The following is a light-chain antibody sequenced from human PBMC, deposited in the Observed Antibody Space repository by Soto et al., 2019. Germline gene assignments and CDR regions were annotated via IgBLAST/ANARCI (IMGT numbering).Light chain of an antibody. CDR2: AAS. CDR3: QQANSFPVT. CDR1: QGIDTS. Sequence: ILLTQSPSSLSSSVGDRVTITCRASQGIDTSLAWYQQKPGKAPKLLIYAASSLQSGIPSRFSGSGYGTDFTLTISSLQPEDFATYYCQQANSFPVTFGGGTKVDIK. J-gene: IGKJ4*01. V-gene: IGKV1-12*01.